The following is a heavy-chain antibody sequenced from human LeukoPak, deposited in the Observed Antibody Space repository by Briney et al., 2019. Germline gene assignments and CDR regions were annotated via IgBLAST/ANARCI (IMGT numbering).Heavy chain of an antibody. CDR3: ARDLLSSGYYYGTYYFDY. CDR2: INPSGGST. CDR1: GYTFTSYY. D-gene: IGHD3-22*01. Sequence: ASVKVSCKASGYTFTSYYMHWVRQAPGQGLEWMGIINPSGGSTSYAQKFQGRVTMTRDMSTSTVYMELSSLRSEDTAVYYCARDLLSSGYYYGTYYFDYWGQGTLVTVSS. V-gene: IGHV1-46*01. J-gene: IGHJ4*02.